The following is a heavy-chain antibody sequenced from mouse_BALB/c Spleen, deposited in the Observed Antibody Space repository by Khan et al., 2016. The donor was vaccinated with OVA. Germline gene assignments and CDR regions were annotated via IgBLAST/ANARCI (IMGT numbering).Heavy chain of an antibody. D-gene: IGHD1-2*01. CDR3: ARTARIKY. CDR1: GYSITSGYG. Sequence: EVQLQESGPGLVKPSQSLSLTCTVTGYSITSGYGWNWIRQFPGNKLEWMGYISYSGSTTYNPSLNSRISIPRDTSKNQFFLQLNSVTTEEKATYYCARTARIKYWGQGTTLTVSS. V-gene: IGHV3-2*02. J-gene: IGHJ2*01. CDR2: ISYSGST.